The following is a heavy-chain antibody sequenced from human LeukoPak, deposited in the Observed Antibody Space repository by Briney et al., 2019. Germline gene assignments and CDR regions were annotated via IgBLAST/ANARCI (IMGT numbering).Heavy chain of an antibody. CDR1: VFTFNTYV. CDR3: AKDEWNS. D-gene: IGHD3-3*01. Sequence: GGSLRLSCAASVFTFNTYVMNSVRQAPGKGLEWVSAITNRGDSTYYADSVKGRFTISRDNSKNTLYLQMDSLRADDTAVYFCAKDEWNSWGQGTLVTVSS. CDR2: ITNRGDST. J-gene: IGHJ4*02. V-gene: IGHV3-23*01.